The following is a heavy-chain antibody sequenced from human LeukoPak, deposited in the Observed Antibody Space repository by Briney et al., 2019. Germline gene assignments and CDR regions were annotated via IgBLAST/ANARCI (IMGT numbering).Heavy chain of an antibody. V-gene: IGHV3-21*01. CDR3: ARGGMTTVVTWLGLGSDAFGI. J-gene: IGHJ3*02. Sequence: PGGSLRLSCAASGFTFSSYSMNWVRQAPGKGLEWVSSISSSGSYIYYADSVKGRFTISRDNAKNSLYLQMNSLRAEDTAVYYCARGGMTTVVTWLGLGSDAFGIWGQGTMVTVSS. CDR1: GFTFSSYS. D-gene: IGHD4-23*01. CDR2: ISSSGSYI.